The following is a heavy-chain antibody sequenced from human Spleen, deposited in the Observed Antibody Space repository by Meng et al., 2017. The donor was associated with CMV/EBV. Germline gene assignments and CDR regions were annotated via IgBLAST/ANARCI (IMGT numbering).Heavy chain of an antibody. CDR3: ARVPPGVLWPSFDY. D-gene: IGHD3-10*01. CDR1: GNTFSSYF. J-gene: IGHJ4*02. CDR2: IIPSGGRT. Sequence: ASVKVSCKASGNTFSSYFIHWVRQAPGQGLEWMGIIIPSGGRTNYAQKFQGRVTMTRDTSTSTVYMELSSLRSEDTAVYYCARVPPGVLWPSFDYWGQGMLVTVSS. V-gene: IGHV1-46*01.